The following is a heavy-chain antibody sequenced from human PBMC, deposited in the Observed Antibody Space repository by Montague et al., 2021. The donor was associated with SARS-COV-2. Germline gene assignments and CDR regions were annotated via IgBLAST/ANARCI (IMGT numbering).Heavy chain of an antibody. CDR1: GGSVSSDSYY. V-gene: IGHV4-61*01. CDR2: FYHSGST. Sequence: SETLSLTCTVSGGSVSSDSYYWSWIRQPPGKGLEWIGYFYHSGSTNYNPSLKSRVTISVDTSKNQFSLKLKSVTAADTAVYYCAGGRVEITMMAVVFTGGIYYFDYWGRGALVTVSS. D-gene: IGHD3-22*01. CDR3: AGGRVEITMMAVVFTGGIYYFDY. J-gene: IGHJ4*02.